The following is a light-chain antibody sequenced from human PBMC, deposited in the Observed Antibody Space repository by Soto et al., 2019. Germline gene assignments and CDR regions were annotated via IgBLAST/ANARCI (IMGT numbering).Light chain of an antibody. CDR1: SSDVGGYNY. J-gene: IGLJ1*01. Sequence: QSVLTQPASVSGSPGQSITISCTGTSSDVGGYNYVSWYQQHPGKAPKLMIYDVSNRPSGVSNRLSGSKSGNTASLTISGLQAEDEADYYCSSYTSSSLGVFGTGTKVTVL. CDR2: DVS. CDR3: SSYTSSSLGV. V-gene: IGLV2-14*01.